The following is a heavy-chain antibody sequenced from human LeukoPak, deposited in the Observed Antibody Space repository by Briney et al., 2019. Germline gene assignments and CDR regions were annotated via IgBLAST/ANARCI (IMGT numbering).Heavy chain of an antibody. D-gene: IGHD6-19*01. J-gene: IGHJ4*02. CDR1: GFTFSSYT. Sequence: GGSLRLSCAASGFTFSSYTMNWVRQAPGKGLEWVSVIYSGGSTYYADSVKGRFTISRDNSKNTLYLQMNSLRAEDTAVYYCARALSVAGYWGQGTLVTVSS. V-gene: IGHV3-66*01. CDR3: ARALSVAGY. CDR2: IYSGGST.